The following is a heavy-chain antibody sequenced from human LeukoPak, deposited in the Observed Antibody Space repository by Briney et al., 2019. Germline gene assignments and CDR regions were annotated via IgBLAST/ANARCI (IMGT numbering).Heavy chain of an antibody. V-gene: IGHV4-39*07. CDR3: ARAGRCSGGSCYSLVQSYYFDY. CDR1: GGSVSNSNYY. J-gene: IGHJ4*02. D-gene: IGHD2-15*01. Sequence: SETLSLTCTVSGGSVSNSNYYWGWIRQPPGKGLEYIGSIYYSGSTYYNPSLESRVTISVDTSKNQFSLKLGSVTAADTAVYYCARAGRCSGGSCYSLVQSYYFDYWGQGTLVTVSS. CDR2: IYYSGST.